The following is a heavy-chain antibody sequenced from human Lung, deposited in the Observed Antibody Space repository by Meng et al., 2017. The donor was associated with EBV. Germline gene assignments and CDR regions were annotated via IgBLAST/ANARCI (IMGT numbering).Heavy chain of an antibody. CDR2: IDYGGIST. D-gene: IGHD3-16*01. Sequence: EVQLVESGGXLVEPGGXLRLSCAASGFIFNNYRMNWVRQAPGKGLEWVSVIDYGGISTYYADSVKDRFTISRDNAKNSVSLQMNNLRAEDTAVYYCVREEYDPRDFGGQGTLVTVSS. J-gene: IGHJ4*02. CDR1: GFIFNNYR. V-gene: IGHV3-21*01. CDR3: VREEYDPRDF.